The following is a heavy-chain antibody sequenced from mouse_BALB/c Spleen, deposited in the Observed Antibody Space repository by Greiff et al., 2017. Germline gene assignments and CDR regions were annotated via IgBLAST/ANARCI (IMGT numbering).Heavy chain of an antibody. D-gene: IGHD1-2*01. CDR3: TREIHYYGGFAY. CDR2: IDPENGDT. J-gene: IGHJ3*01. CDR1: GFNIKDYY. Sequence: VQLQQSGAELVRSGASVKLSCTASGFNIKDYYMHWVKQRPEQGLEWIGWIDPENGDTEYAPKFQGKATMTADTSSNTAYLQLSSLTSEDTAVYYCTREIHYYGGFAYWGQGTLVTVSA. V-gene: IGHV14-4*02.